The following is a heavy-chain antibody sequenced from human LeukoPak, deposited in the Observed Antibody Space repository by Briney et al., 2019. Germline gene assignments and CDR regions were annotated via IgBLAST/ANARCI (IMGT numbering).Heavy chain of an antibody. V-gene: IGHV3-30*02. J-gene: IGHJ4*02. CDR2: IRYDGNNE. CDR3: AKGRYYSDY. Sequence: GGSLRLSCAASGLTFSNYGMHWVRQAPGKGLEWVAFIRYDGNNEHYADSVKGRFTISRDNSKNTLYLKMNSLRAEDTAVYYCAKGRYYSDYWGQGTLVTVSS. D-gene: IGHD3-10*01. CDR1: GLTFSNYG.